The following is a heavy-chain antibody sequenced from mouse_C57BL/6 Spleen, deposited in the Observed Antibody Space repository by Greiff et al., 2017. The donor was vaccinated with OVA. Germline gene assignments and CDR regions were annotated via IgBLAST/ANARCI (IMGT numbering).Heavy chain of an antibody. CDR2: IYPGDGDT. Sequence: QVQLQQSGPELVKPGASVKISCKASGYAFSSSWMNWVKQRPGKGLEWIGRIYPGDGDTNYNGKFKGKATLTADKSSSTAYMQLSSLTSEDSAVYYCARGYDYDVEFADWGQGTMVTVSA. CDR1: GYAFSSSW. CDR3: ARGYDYDVEFAD. D-gene: IGHD2-4*01. V-gene: IGHV1-82*01. J-gene: IGHJ3*01.